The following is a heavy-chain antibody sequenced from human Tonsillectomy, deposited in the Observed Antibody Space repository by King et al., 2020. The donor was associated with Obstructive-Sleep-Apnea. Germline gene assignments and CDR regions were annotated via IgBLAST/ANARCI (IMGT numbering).Heavy chain of an antibody. D-gene: IGHD6-13*01. CDR1: GYTFTSYY. Sequence: QLVQSGAEVKKPGASVKVSCKASGYTFTSYYMHWVRQAPGQGLEWMGIINPSGGSTSYAQKFQGRVTMTRDTSTSTVYMELSSLRSEDTAVYYCAREVLRAAAGTKGLNYWGHGTLVTVSS. CDR3: AREVLRAAAGTKGLNY. V-gene: IGHV1-46*01. J-gene: IGHJ4*01. CDR2: INPSGGST.